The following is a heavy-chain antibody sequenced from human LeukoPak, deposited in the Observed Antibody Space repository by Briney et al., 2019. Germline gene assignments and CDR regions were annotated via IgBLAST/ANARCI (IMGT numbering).Heavy chain of an antibody. CDR1: GFTFSSYW. D-gene: IGHD6-13*01. V-gene: IGHV3-7*01. CDR2: IKQDGSEK. J-gene: IGHJ4*02. Sequence: WGSLRLSCAASGFTFSSYWMSWVRQVPGKGLEWVANIKQDGSEKYYVDSVKGRFTISRDNAKNSLYLQMNSLRIEDTAVYYCALRGYSSSWTALDYWGQGTLVTVSS. CDR3: ALRGYSSSWTALDY.